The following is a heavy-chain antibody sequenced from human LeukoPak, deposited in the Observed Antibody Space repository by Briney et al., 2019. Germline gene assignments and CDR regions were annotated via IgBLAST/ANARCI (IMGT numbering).Heavy chain of an antibody. V-gene: IGHV4-39*07. J-gene: IGHJ4*02. CDR2: IYYDGST. CDR1: GGSISSRSYY. D-gene: IGHD1-26*01. CDR3: ARDRSRWDLLPFDY. Sequence: SETLSLTCTVSGGSISSRSYYWGWIRQPPGKGLEWIGNIYYDGSTYYNPSLKSRATISVDTSKNQFSLKLSSVTAADTAVYYCARDRSRWDLLPFDYWGQGAPVTVSS.